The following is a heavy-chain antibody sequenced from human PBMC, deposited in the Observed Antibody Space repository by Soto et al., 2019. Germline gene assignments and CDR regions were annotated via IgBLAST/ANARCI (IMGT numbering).Heavy chain of an antibody. CDR3: EREKWAPYQKWFET. Sequence: SETLSLTCAVSGGSVSSCYWSWIRQPPGKGLEWIGYIYYSGSTNYNPSLKSRVTISVDTSKNQFSLKLSSVTAADTAVYYCEREKWAPYQKWFETGGQAKLVTVS. V-gene: IGHV4-59*02. J-gene: IGHJ5*02. CDR1: GGSVSSCY. CDR2: IYYSGST. D-gene: IGHD2-2*01.